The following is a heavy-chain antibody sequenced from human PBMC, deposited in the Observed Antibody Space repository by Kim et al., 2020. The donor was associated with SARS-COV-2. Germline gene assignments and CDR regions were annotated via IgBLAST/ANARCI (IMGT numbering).Heavy chain of an antibody. CDR2: VNAANDET. D-gene: IGHD4-4*01. J-gene: IGHJ4*02. Sequence: ASVKVSCKAFGYTFKSYPIHWVRQAPGQSLEWMGWVNAANDETKYSQKFQGRVTITRDTSANTAYMDLRSLTFEDTAIYYCARDMNPTVYDYWSQGTLVT. CDR3: ARDMNPTVYDY. CDR1: GYTFKSYP. V-gene: IGHV1-3*01.